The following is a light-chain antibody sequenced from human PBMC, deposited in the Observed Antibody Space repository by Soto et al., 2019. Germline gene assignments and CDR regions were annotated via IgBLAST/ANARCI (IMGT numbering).Light chain of an antibody. CDR1: QSVGSK. CDR3: QQYNNWPPGT. J-gene: IGKJ2*01. CDR2: DAS. Sequence: EIVMTQSPATLSVSPGDRATLSCRASQSVGSKIAWYRHQPGQAPGLLIYDASTRAIGVPARFSGSGSGTEFTLTITSRQSEDFAVYYCQQYNNWPPGTFGPGTKLEIK. V-gene: IGKV3-15*01.